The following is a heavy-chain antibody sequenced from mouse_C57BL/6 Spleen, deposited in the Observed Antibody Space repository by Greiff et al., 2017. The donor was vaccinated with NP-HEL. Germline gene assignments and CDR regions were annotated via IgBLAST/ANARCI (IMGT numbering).Heavy chain of an antibody. J-gene: IGHJ2*01. CDR2: ISSGGSYT. V-gene: IGHV5-6*01. Sequence: EVQRVESGGDLVKPGGSLKLSCAASGFTFSSYGMSWVRQTPDKRLEWVATISSGGSYTYYPDSVKGRFTISRDNAKNTLYLQMSSLKSEDTAMYYCARPFNYYGSTLYYFDYWGQGTTLTVSS. D-gene: IGHD1-1*01. CDR1: GFTFSSYG. CDR3: ARPFNYYGSTLYYFDY.